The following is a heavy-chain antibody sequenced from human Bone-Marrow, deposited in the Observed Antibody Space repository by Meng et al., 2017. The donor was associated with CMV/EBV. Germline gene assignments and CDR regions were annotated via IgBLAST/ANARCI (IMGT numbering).Heavy chain of an antibody. Sequence: SETLSLTCAVYGGSFSGYYWSWIRQPPGKGLEWIGYIYYSGSTNYNPSLKSRVTISVDTSKNQFSLKLSSVTAADTAVYYCARALYCSSTSCYLYAFDIWGQGTMVTVSS. J-gene: IGHJ3*02. CDR3: ARALYCSSTSCYLYAFDI. D-gene: IGHD2-2*01. CDR2: IYYSGST. V-gene: IGHV4-59*01. CDR1: GGSFSGYY.